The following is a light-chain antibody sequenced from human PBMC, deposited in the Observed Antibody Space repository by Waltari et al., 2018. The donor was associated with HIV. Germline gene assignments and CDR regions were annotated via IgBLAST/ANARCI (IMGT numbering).Light chain of an antibody. Sequence: QSALTQPPSVSGAPGQRVTISCTGSSSNIGAGYDVHWYQQLPGTAPKLLIYGNTKRPSGVPDRFSGSKSGTSASLAITGLQTEDEGTYYCQSYDNSLSGHWGFGGGTKLTVL. V-gene: IGLV1-40*01. CDR2: GNT. CDR1: SSNIGAGYD. J-gene: IGLJ3*02. CDR3: QSYDNSLSGHWG.